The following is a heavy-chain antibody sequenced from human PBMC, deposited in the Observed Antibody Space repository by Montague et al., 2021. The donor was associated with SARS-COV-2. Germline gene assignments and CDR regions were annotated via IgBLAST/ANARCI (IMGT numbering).Heavy chain of an antibody. CDR2: ISYDGSNK. D-gene: IGHD3-22*01. CDR3: ARGSSPSITMIVVVIPEFDY. V-gene: IGHV3-30-3*01. J-gene: IGHJ4*02. Sequence: SLRLSCAASGFTFSSYAMHWVRQAPGKGLEWVAVISYDGSNKYYADSVKGRFTISRDNSKNTLYLQMNSLRAEDTAVYYCARGSSPSITMIVVVIPEFDYWGQGTLVTASS. CDR1: GFTFSSYA.